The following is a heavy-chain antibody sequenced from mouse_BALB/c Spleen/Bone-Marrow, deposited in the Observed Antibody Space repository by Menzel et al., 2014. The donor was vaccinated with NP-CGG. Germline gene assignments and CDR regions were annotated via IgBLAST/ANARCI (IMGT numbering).Heavy chain of an antibody. CDR3: ARAGLSTDY. Sequence: VQLQQSGAELVRPGSSVKISCKTSGYAFSLYWMNWVKQRPGQGLEWIGQIYPGDGDTNCNGKFKGKATLTADTSSGTAYMQLSSLTSEDSAVYFCARAGLSTDYWGQGTSLTVSS. D-gene: IGHD1-1*01. CDR1: GYAFSLYW. CDR2: IYPGDGDT. J-gene: IGHJ2*02. V-gene: IGHV1-80*01.